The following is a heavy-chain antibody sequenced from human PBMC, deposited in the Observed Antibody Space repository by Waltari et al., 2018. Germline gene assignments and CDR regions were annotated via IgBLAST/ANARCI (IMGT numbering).Heavy chain of an antibody. V-gene: IGHV5-51*01. CDR3: ARHKFNTKWSPFDY. J-gene: IGHJ4*02. CDR1: GYSFSTFW. Sequence: VQLVQSGAELKKPGESLTISCQTSGYSFSTFWIAWVRQMPGKGLEWMGIIYPGGSSATYSPAFEGQVSISAAKSTTTAYLPWSSLKASDTAMYYCARHKFNTKWSPFDYWGQGALVTVSS. D-gene: IGHD2-15*01. CDR2: IYPGGSSA.